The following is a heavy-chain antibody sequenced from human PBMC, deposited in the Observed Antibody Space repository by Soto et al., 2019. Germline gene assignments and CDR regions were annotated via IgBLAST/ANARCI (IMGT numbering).Heavy chain of an antibody. J-gene: IGHJ4*02. V-gene: IGHV5-10-1*01. CDR2: IDPSDSHT. CDR3: ARQIYDSDTGPNFQYYFDS. CDR1: GYSFAGYW. D-gene: IGHD3-22*01. Sequence: GESLKISCKGSGYSFAGYWITWVRQKPGKGLEWMGRIDPSDSHTYYSPSFRGHVTISVTKSITTVFLQWSSLRASDTAMYYCARQIYDSDTGPNFQYYFDSWGQGTPVTVSS.